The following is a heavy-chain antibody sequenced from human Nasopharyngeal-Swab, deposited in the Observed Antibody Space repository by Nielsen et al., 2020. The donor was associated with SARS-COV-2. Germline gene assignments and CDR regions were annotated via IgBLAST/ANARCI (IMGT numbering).Heavy chain of an antibody. J-gene: IGHJ6*02. V-gene: IGHV1-8*01. CDR2: MNPNSGNT. Sequence: ASVKVSCKASGYTFTSYDINWVRQATGQGLERMGWMNPNSGNTGYAQKFQGRVTMTRNTSISTAYMELSSLRSEDTAVYYCARLGDDYVWGSYDYGMDVWGQGTTVTVSS. D-gene: IGHD3-16*01. CDR1: GYTFTSYD. CDR3: ARLGDDYVWGSYDYGMDV.